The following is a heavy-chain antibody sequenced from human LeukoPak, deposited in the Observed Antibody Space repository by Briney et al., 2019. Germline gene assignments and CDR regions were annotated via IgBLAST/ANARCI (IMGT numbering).Heavy chain of an antibody. V-gene: IGHV3-7*01. CDR3: ATYSSLNRREFQY. Sequence: QTGGSLRLSCAASGFTFSSYAMHWVRQAPGKGLQWVANIKTDGSEKYYVDSVKGRFTISRDNAKNSLYLQMNSLRAEDTAVYYCATYSSLNRREFQYWGQGTLLTVSS. J-gene: IGHJ1*01. CDR2: IKTDGSEK. CDR1: GFTFSSYA. D-gene: IGHD3-22*01.